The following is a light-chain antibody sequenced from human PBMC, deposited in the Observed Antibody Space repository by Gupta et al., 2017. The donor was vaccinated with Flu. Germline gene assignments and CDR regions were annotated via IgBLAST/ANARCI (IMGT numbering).Light chain of an antibody. CDR3: RSYTSSRKRV. Sequence: LMIYEVSNRPSGVSDRFSASKSANTASLTISSLQAEDEADYYCRSYTSSRKRVFGGGTKLTVV. V-gene: IGLV2-14*01. CDR2: EVS. J-gene: IGLJ3*02.